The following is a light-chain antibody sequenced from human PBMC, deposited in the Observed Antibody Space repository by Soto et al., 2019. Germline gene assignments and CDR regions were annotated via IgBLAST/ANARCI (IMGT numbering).Light chain of an antibody. CDR2: DVS. J-gene: IGLJ1*01. CDR3: GSYASGGAYV. CDR1: SSDVGGYNA. V-gene: IGLV2-14*01. Sequence: QSARTQPASVSGSPGQSITISCTGTSSDVGGYNAVSWYQQHPGKAPKLMIYDVSNRPSGASDRFSGSKSGNTASLTISGLQAEDEDDYYCGSYASGGAYVFGTGTKVTVL.